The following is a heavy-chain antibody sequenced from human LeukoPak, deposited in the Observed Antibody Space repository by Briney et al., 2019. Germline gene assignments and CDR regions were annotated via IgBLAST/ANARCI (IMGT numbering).Heavy chain of an antibody. CDR1: GGSISGSSYY. Sequence: PSETLSLTRTVSGGSISGSSYYWGWIRQPPGKGLEWIGSIYYSGSTYYNPSLKSRVTISVDTSKNQFSLKLNSVTATDTAVYYCASWDYYDSSGYYSFWGQGTLVTVSS. CDR2: IYYSGST. J-gene: IGHJ4*02. V-gene: IGHV4-39*01. CDR3: ASWDYYDSSGYYSF. D-gene: IGHD3-22*01.